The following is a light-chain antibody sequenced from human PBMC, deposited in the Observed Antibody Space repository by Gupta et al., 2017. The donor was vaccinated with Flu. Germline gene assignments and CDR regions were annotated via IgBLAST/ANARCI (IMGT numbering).Light chain of an antibody. V-gene: IGKV1-5*03. CDR2: KAS. Sequence: DIQMTQSPSTLSASVGDRVTMTCRASQSISSWLAWYQQKPGKAPKFLIYKASILESGVPSRFSGNGSGTEFTLTISSLQPDDFATYYCQQYKSYWTFGQGTKVDIK. CDR1: QSISSW. J-gene: IGKJ1*01. CDR3: QQYKSYWT.